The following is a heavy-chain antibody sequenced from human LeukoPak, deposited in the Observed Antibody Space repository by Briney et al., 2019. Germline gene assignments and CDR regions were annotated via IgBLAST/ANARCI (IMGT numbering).Heavy chain of an antibody. Sequence: SETLSLTCTVSGGSISSSSYYWGWLRQPPGKGLEWIGSIYYSGSTYYNPSLKSRVTISVDTSKNQFSLKLSSVTAADTAVYYCAEGRGGYYYYYMDVWGKGTTVTVSS. J-gene: IGHJ6*03. CDR3: AEGRGGYYYYYMDV. CDR1: GGSISSSSYY. D-gene: IGHD3-10*01. CDR2: IYYSGST. V-gene: IGHV4-39*07.